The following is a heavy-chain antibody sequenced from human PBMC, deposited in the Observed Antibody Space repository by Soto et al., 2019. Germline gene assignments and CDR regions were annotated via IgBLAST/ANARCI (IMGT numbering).Heavy chain of an antibody. Sequence: SQPLSPTCPVSGDSITSYYWSWIRQPPGKGLEWIGYIYYSGSTNYNPSLKSRVTISVDTSKNQFSLKLSSVTAADTAVYYCARDRQQQLVRWFDPWGQGTLVTVSS. CDR2: IYYSGST. V-gene: IGHV4-59*01. CDR3: ARDRQQQLVRWFDP. J-gene: IGHJ5*02. D-gene: IGHD6-13*01. CDR1: GDSITSYY.